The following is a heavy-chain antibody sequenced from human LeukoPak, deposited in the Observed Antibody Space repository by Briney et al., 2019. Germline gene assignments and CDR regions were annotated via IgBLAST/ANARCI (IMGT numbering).Heavy chain of an antibody. J-gene: IGHJ5*02. CDR2: INHSGST. V-gene: IGHV4-34*01. D-gene: IGHD3-22*01. Sequence: SETLSLTCAVYGGSFSGYYWSWIRQPPGKGLEWIGEINHSGSTNYNPSLKSRVTISVDTSKNQFSLKLSSVTAADTAVYYCARGRSDSSGYLAPWGQGTLVTVSS. CDR1: GGSFSGYY. CDR3: ARGRSDSSGYLAP.